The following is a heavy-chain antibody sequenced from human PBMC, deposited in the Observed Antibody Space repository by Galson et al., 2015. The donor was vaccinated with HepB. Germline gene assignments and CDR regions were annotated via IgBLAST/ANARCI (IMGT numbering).Heavy chain of an antibody. Sequence: QSGAEVKKPGESLKISCTGSSYTFTNYWIAWVRQMPGKGLEWMGIIYPGDSDTRYSPSFQGQVTISADKSISTAYLQWSSLKASDTAMYYCARREYSGSYFQDYWGQGTLVTVSS. V-gene: IGHV5-51*01. J-gene: IGHJ4*02. CDR3: ARREYSGSYFQDY. CDR1: SYTFTNYW. D-gene: IGHD1-26*01. CDR2: IYPGDSDT.